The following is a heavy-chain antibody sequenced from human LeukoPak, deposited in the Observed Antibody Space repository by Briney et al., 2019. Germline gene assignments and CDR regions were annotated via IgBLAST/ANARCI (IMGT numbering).Heavy chain of an antibody. CDR2: INYSGAT. Sequence: PSETLSLTCTVSGDSISNYYWSWIRQPPGKGLEWIGYINYSGATNYNPSLRSRVTISLEMSKHQFSLDLTSVTAADTAVYYCASNTGTVFDYWGQGALVTVSS. CDR1: GDSISNYY. J-gene: IGHJ4*02. CDR3: ASNTGTVFDY. D-gene: IGHD1-14*01. V-gene: IGHV4-59*01.